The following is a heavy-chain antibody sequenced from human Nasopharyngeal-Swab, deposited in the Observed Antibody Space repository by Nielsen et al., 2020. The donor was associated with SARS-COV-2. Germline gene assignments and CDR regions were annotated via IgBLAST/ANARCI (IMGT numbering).Heavy chain of an antibody. CDR2: ISYDGSNK. V-gene: IGHV3-30*18. Sequence: GESLKISCAASGFTFSIYGMHWVRPAPGKGLEWVAVISYDGSNKYYADSVKGRFTISRDNSKNTLYLQMNSLRAEDTAVYYCAKDYYDSSGYYYPLRFDYWGQGTLVTVSS. D-gene: IGHD3-22*01. CDR3: AKDYYDSSGYYYPLRFDY. CDR1: GFTFSIYG. J-gene: IGHJ4*02.